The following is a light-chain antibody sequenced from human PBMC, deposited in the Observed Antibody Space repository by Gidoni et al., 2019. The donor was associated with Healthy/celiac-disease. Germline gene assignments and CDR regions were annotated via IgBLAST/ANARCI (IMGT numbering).Light chain of an antibody. V-gene: IGKV3-11*01. CDR3: QQRSNWLIT. CDR2: DAS. Sequence: EIVLTQSPATLSLSPGERATLSCRASQSVSRYLAWSQQKPGQAPRLLIYDASNRATGIPARFSGSGSGTDFTLTISSLEPEDFAVYYCQQRSNWLITFGQGTRLEIQ. J-gene: IGKJ5*01. CDR1: QSVSRY.